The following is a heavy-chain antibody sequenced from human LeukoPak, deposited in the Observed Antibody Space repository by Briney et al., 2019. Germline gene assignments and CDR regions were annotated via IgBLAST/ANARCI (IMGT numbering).Heavy chain of an antibody. V-gene: IGHV3-21*01. Sequence: PGGSLRLSCAASGFTFSNYNMNWVRQAPGKGLEWVSSITSSSTYIYYADSVKGRFTISRDNAENSLYLQMNSLRDEDTAVYYCARGPSGYHNTGGQGTLVTVSS. J-gene: IGHJ4*02. D-gene: IGHD5-12*01. CDR3: ARGPSGYHNT. CDR1: GFTFSNYN. CDR2: ITSSSTYI.